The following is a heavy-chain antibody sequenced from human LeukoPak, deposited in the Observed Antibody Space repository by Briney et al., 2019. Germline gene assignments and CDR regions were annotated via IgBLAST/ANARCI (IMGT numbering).Heavy chain of an antibody. Sequence: PGGSLRLSCEASGFTFSTYAMSWVRQAPGKGLEWVSAISDNGFSTYYPYPVKGRFTISRDNSKNTLHLQMNSLRAEDTAVYFCARACSGGTCYLAAFDIWGQGTMVTVSS. D-gene: IGHD2-15*01. CDR3: ARACSGGTCYLAAFDI. CDR2: ISDNGFST. CDR1: GFTFSTYA. J-gene: IGHJ3*02. V-gene: IGHV3-23*01.